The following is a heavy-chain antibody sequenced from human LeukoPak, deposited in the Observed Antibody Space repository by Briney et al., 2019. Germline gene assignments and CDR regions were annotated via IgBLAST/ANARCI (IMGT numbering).Heavy chain of an antibody. J-gene: IGHJ4*02. CDR2: ISWNSGSI. Sequence: PGGSLRLSCAASGFTFDDYAMHWVRQAPGKGLEWVSGISWNSGSIGYADSVKGRFTISRDNAKTSLYLHMNNLRAEDTAVYYCSNGIYDSSYWGQGTLVTVSS. CDR3: SNGIYDSSY. V-gene: IGHV3-9*01. CDR1: GFTFDDYA. D-gene: IGHD6-6*01.